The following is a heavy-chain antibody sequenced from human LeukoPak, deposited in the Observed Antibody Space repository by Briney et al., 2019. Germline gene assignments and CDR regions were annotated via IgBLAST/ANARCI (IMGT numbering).Heavy chain of an antibody. Sequence: ASVKVSCKASGGTFSSYAISWVRQAPGQGLEWMGGIIPIFGTANYAQKFQGRVTITADKSTSTAYMELSSLRSEDTAVYFCARDPGYTTMWKGAFDYWGHGTLLTVSS. D-gene: IGHD5-12*01. V-gene: IGHV1-69*06. J-gene: IGHJ4*01. CDR3: ARDPGYTTMWKGAFDY. CDR1: GGTFSSYA. CDR2: IIPIFGTA.